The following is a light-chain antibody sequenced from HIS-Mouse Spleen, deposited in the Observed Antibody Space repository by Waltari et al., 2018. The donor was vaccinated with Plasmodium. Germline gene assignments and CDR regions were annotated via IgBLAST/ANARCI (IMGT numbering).Light chain of an antibody. CDR2: AAS. J-gene: IGKJ4*01. V-gene: IGKV1-39*01. Sequence: DIQMTQSPSSLSASVGDRVTITCRASQSISSYLNWYQQKPGKAPKLLIYAASSLQSGVPSRVSGSGSGTEFTLTISSLQPEDFATYYCQQSYSTPGTFGGGTKVEIK. CDR3: QQSYSTPGT. CDR1: QSISSY.